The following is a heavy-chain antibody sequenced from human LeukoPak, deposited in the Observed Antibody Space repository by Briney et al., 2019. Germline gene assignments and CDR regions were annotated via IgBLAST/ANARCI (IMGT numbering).Heavy chain of an antibody. Sequence: ASVKVSCKASGNTFSNYGINWVRQAPGQGLEWMGWISGYNGNTKYVQKFQGRVTMTTDTFTSTAYMELGSLRSDDTAVYYCARGAVATGYYYMDVWGKGTTVTVSS. CDR3: ARGAVATGYYYMDV. J-gene: IGHJ6*03. CDR1: GNTFSNYG. D-gene: IGHD5-12*01. V-gene: IGHV1-18*01. CDR2: ISGYNGNT.